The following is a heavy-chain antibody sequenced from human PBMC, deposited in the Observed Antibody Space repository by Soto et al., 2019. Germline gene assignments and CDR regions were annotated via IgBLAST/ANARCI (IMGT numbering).Heavy chain of an antibody. J-gene: IGHJ6*02. V-gene: IGHV3-21*01. CDR2: ISSSSSYI. Sequence: EVQLVESGGGLVKPGGSLRLSCAASGFTFSSYSMNWVRQAPGKGLEWVSSISSSSSYIYYADSVKGRFTISRDNAKNSLYLQMNSLRAEDTAVYYCARDRLYVDYVPYYYGMDVWGQGTTVTVSS. CDR1: GFTFSSYS. D-gene: IGHD4-17*01. CDR3: ARDRLYVDYVPYYYGMDV.